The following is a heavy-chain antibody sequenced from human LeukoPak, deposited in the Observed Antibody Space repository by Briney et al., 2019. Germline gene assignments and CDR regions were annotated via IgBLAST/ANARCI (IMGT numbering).Heavy chain of an antibody. Sequence: SETLSLTCTVSGGSISSSTYYWGWIRQPPGKGLEWIGSIYYSGSTYYNPSLKSRVTISVDTSKNQFSLKLSSVTAADTAVYYCARAFYPGYYSYMAVWGKGTTVTVSS. V-gene: IGHV4-39*07. CDR1: GGSISSSTYY. CDR2: IYYSGST. J-gene: IGHJ6*03. CDR3: ARAFYPGYYSYMAV. D-gene: IGHD3-3*02.